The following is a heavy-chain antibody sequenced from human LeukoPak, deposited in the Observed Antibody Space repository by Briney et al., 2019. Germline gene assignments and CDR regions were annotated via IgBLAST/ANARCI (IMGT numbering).Heavy chain of an antibody. CDR2: IYTSGST. CDR1: GGSISSGNLY. CDR3: ARDSCNGGSCSDWNWYFDL. Sequence: SETLSLTCTVSGGSISSGNLYWSWIRQSAGKGLEWIGRIYTSGSTNYNPSLKSRVTISVDTSKNQFSLNLSSVTAADTAVYYCARDSCNGGSCSDWNWYFDLWGRGTLVTVSS. D-gene: IGHD2-15*01. J-gene: IGHJ2*01. V-gene: IGHV4-61*02.